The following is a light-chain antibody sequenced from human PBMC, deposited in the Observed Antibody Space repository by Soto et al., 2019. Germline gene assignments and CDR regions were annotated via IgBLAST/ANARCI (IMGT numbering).Light chain of an antibody. J-gene: IGLJ3*02. CDR2: SNN. CDR1: DSNIGSNS. CDR3: GAWDERLHARV. Sequence: QSVLTQPPSASGTPGQRVTISCSGSDSNIGSNSVNWYQQLPGTAPKLLIYSNNQRPSGVADHFSSSTTGTSAALAISRLLYEDEDAYYYGAWDERLHARVFAGGTKLTVL. V-gene: IGLV1-44*01.